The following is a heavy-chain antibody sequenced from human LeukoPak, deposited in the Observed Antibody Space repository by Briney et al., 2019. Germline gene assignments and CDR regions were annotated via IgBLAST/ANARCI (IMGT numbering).Heavy chain of an antibody. CDR1: GLTFSSYA. CDR3: AGTDVVVAANY. Sequence: GGSLRLSCAASGLTFSSYAMSWVRQAPGKGLEWVSAISGSGGSTYYADSVKGRFTISRDNSKNTLYLQMNSLRAEDTAVYYCAGTDVVVAANYWGQGTLVTVSS. CDR2: ISGSGGST. J-gene: IGHJ4*02. D-gene: IGHD2-15*01. V-gene: IGHV3-23*01.